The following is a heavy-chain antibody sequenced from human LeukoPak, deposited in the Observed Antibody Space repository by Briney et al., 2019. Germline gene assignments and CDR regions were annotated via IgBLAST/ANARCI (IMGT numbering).Heavy chain of an antibody. D-gene: IGHD3-22*01. V-gene: IGHV1-2*02. CDR3: ARNFYDTLDSDAFDF. CDR2: INPDSCGT. J-gene: IGHJ3*01. CDR1: GYTFSVYY. Sequence: ASVRVSCKASGYTFSVYYMHCVRHSPGQALEWRGWINPDSCGTNNSQKFKGRVPMTRDKSISTPYMELRSLRSDDTAVYYCARNFYDTLDSDAFDFWGQGTMVIVSS.